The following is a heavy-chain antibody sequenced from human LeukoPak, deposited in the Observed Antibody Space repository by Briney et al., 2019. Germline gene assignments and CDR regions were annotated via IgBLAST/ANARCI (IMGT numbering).Heavy chain of an antibody. V-gene: IGHV4-59*01. CDR3: ARSVAAAWGNWFDP. CDR1: GGSISSYY. CDR2: IYYSGSS. D-gene: IGHD6-13*01. J-gene: IGHJ5*02. Sequence: PSETLSLTCTVSGGSISSYYWSWIRQPPGKGLEWIGYIYYSGSSNYNPSLKSRVTISVDTSKNQFSLKLSSVTAADTAVYYCARSVAAAWGNWFDPWGQGTLVTVSS.